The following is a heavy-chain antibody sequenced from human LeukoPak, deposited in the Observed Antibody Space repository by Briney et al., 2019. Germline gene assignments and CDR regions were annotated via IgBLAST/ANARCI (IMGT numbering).Heavy chain of an antibody. CDR1: GGSISSYY. D-gene: IGHD3-22*01. CDR3: ARDRSYYDSSGYSNWFDP. V-gene: IGHV4-59*01. Sequence: PSETLSLTCTVSGGSISSYYWSWIRQPPGKGLEWIGYIYYSGSTNYNPSLKSRVTILVDTSKNQFSLKLSSVTAADTAVYYCARDRSYYDSSGYSNWFDPWGQGTLVTVSS. CDR2: IYYSGST. J-gene: IGHJ5*02.